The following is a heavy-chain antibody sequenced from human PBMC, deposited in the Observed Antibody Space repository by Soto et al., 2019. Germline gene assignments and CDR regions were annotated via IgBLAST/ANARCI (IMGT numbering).Heavy chain of an antibody. J-gene: IGHJ5*02. V-gene: IGHV3-30*03. CDR1: GFTFRSYG. CDR3: ATDEYGDYGRFDP. CDR2: ISYDGSNQ. Sequence: QVQLVESGGGVVQPGRSLRLSCAASGFTFRSYGMHWVRQAPGKGLEWVAVISYDGSNQYYADSVKGRFTISRDNSKNTLYLQMNSLRAEDTAIYYCATDEYGDYGRFDPWGQGTLVTVSS. D-gene: IGHD4-17*01.